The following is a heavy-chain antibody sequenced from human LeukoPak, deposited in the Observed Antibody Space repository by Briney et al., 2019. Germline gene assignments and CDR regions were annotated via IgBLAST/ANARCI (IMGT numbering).Heavy chain of an antibody. Sequence: PSETLSLTCAVYGGSFSGYYWSWIRQPPGKGLEWIGEINHSGSTNYNPSLKSRVTISVDTSKNQFSLKLSSVTAADTAVYYCARGRLGGTMGDYWGQGTLVTVSS. CDR2: INHSGST. V-gene: IGHV4-34*01. D-gene: IGHD3-16*01. CDR1: GGSFSGYY. J-gene: IGHJ4*02. CDR3: ARGRLGGTMGDY.